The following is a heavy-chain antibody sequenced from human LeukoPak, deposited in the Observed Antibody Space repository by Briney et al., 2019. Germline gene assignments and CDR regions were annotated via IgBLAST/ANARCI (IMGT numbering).Heavy chain of an antibody. CDR3: ARGLDCRSTSCYLDN. V-gene: IGHV3-7*01. J-gene: IGHJ4*02. Sequence: GGSLRLSCAASGFTFTKYWMTWVRQAPGKGLEWVANIKQDGSEKFYVDSVKGRFTISRDNAKNSLDLQINSLGAEDTAVYYCARGLDCRSTSCYLDNWGQGTLITVSS. CDR2: IKQDGSEK. CDR1: GFTFTKYW. D-gene: IGHD2-2*01.